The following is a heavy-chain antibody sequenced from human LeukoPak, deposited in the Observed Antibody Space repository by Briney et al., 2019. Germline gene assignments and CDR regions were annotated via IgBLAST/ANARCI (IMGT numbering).Heavy chain of an antibody. J-gene: IGHJ4*02. Sequence: ASVKVSCKASGYTFTSYYLHWVRQAPGQGLEWMGIINPSGGSTSYAQKFQGRVTMTRDTSTSTVYLELSSLRSEGTAVYYCARDLTQTTIKPLYYFDYWGQGTLVTVSS. CDR1: GYTFTSYY. V-gene: IGHV1-46*03. CDR3: ARDLTQTTIKPLYYFDY. CDR2: INPSGGST. D-gene: IGHD3-9*01.